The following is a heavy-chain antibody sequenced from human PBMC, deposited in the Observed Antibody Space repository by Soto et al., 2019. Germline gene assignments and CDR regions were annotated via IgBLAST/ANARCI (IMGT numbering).Heavy chain of an antibody. CDR1: GGSISSGGYY. CDR3: AKRRGRYFDWFTYYYGMDV. D-gene: IGHD3-9*01. V-gene: IGHV4-31*03. J-gene: IGHJ6*02. CDR2: IYHSGTT. Sequence: SETLSLTCTVSGGSISSGGYYWSWIRQHPGKGLEWIGYIYHSGTTYYNPSLKSRVTISVDTSKNQFSLKLTSVTAADTAVYYCAKRRGRYFDWFTYYYGMDVWGQGTTVTVSS.